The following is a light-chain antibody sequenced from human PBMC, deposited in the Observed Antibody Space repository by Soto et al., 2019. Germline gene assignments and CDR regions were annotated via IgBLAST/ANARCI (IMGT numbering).Light chain of an antibody. V-gene: IGLV3-1*01. CDR1: KVGDKY. CDR2: QNS. J-gene: IGLJ2*01. CDR3: QAWDSSTVV. Sequence: SYELTQPPSVSVSPGQTASITRSGDKVGDKYAGWYQQKPGQSPVLVIYQNSKRPSGIPERFSGSNSGNTATLTISGTQAMDEADYYCQAWDSSTVVFGGGTKLTVL.